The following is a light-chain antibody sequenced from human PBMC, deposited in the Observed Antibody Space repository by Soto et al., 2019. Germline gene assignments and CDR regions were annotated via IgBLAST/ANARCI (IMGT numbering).Light chain of an antibody. Sequence: EIVMTQSPATLSVSPGERATLSCRASQSVSSNLAWYQQKPGQAPRLLIYGASNRATGIPARFSGSGSGTEFTLTISSLQSEDFAVYYCQQYNTWPPLTFGGGTKVEIK. CDR1: QSVSSN. CDR2: GAS. V-gene: IGKV3-15*01. J-gene: IGKJ4*01. CDR3: QQYNTWPPLT.